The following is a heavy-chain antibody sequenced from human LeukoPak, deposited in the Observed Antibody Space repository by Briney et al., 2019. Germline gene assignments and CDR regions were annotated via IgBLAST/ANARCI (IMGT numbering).Heavy chain of an antibody. Sequence: ASVTVSCTASGYTFTIYGISWVRQAPGQGLEWMGWISAYNGNTNYAQKLQGRVTMTTDTSTSAAYMELRSLRSADTAVYYCARDGSSRSGSYYYYFGMDVWGQGTTVTVSS. V-gene: IGHV1-18*01. CDR3: ARDGSSRSGSYYYYFGMDV. CDR1: GYTFTIYG. D-gene: IGHD3-10*01. J-gene: IGHJ6*02. CDR2: ISAYNGNT.